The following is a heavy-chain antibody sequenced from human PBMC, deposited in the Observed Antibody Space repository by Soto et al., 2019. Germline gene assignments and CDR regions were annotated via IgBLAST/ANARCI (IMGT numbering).Heavy chain of an antibody. V-gene: IGHV4-30-4*01. CDR2: IYYSGST. CDR3: ARGGDGGGDFDY. Sequence: QVQLQESGPGLVKPSQTLSLTCTVSGGSISSGDYYWSWIRQPPGKGLEWIGYIYYSGSTYYNPSLKSRVTISVDTSKTQFSLKLSAVTAADPAVYYCARGGDGGGDFDYWGQGTLVTVSS. CDR1: GGSISSGDYY. D-gene: IGHD2-15*01. J-gene: IGHJ4*02.